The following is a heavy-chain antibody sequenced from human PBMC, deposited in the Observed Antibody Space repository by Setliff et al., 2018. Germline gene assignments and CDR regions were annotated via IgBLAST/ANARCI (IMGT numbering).Heavy chain of an antibody. CDR2: INPKTGGT. J-gene: IGHJ4*02. V-gene: IGHV1-2*02. CDR3: AREPYDYIWGSYRSPYFDH. CDR1: GYTFVGYY. Sequence: GPPVKVSCKASGYTFVGYYLHWVRQAPGQGLEWMGWINPKTGGTNYAQKFQGRVTMTRDASINTAFMHLSSLKSDDMAVYYCAREPYDYIWGSYRSPYFDHWGQGALVTVSS. D-gene: IGHD3-16*02.